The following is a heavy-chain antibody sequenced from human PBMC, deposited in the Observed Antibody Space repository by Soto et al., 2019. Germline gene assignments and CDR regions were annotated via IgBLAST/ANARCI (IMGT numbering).Heavy chain of an antibody. CDR1: GFTFSSYS. V-gene: IGHV3-21*01. CDR3: ARELGIAAPFDY. Sequence: PGGSLRLSCAASGFTFSSYSMNWVRQAPGKGLEWVSSISSSSSYIYYADSVKGRFTISRDNAKNSLYLQMNSLRAEDTAVYYCARELGIAAPFDYWGQRTLVTVPS. CDR2: ISSSSSYI. J-gene: IGHJ4*02. D-gene: IGHD6-13*01.